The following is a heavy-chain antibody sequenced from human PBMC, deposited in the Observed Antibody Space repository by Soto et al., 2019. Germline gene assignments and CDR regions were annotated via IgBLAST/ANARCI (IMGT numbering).Heavy chain of an antibody. CDR3: ARGYFRSGSDSYYYYGMDV. J-gene: IGHJ6*02. CDR2: IYHSGST. Sequence: SETQSLTCAVSGGSISSGGYSWSWIRQPPGKGLEWIGYIYHSGSTYYNPSLKSRVTISVDRSKNQFSLKLSSVTAADTAVYYRARGYFRSGSDSYYYYGMDVWGQGTTVTVSS. V-gene: IGHV4-30-2*01. CDR1: GGSISSGGYS. D-gene: IGHD3-10*01.